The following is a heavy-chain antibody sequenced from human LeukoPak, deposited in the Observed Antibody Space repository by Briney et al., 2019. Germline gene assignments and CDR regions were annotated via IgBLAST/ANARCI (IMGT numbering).Heavy chain of an antibody. CDR2: ISTSSSTI. D-gene: IGHD3-16*01. J-gene: IGHJ4*02. V-gene: IGHV3-48*01. Sequence: GGSLRLSCAASGFSFSTYSMNWVRQAPGKGREWVSYISTSSSTIYYADSVKGRFTISRDDAKNSLYLQMNSLRAEDTAVYYCARDPPSGGFDSWGQGTLVTVSS. CDR1: GFSFSTYS. CDR3: ARDPPSGGFDS.